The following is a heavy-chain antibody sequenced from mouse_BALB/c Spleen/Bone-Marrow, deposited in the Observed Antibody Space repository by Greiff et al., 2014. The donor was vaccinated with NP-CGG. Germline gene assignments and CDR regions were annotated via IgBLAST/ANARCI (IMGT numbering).Heavy chain of an antibody. CDR3: AKRGAYGNFWFAY. Sequence: EVKLVESGGGLVKPGGSLKLSCAASGFTFSSYAMSWVRLTPEKRLEWVASISSGGSTYYPDSVKGRFTISRDNARNILYLQMSSLRSEDTAMYYCAKRGAYGNFWFAYWGQGTLVTVSA. CDR2: ISSGGST. J-gene: IGHJ3*01. V-gene: IGHV5-6-5*01. D-gene: IGHD2-10*02. CDR1: GFTFSSYA.